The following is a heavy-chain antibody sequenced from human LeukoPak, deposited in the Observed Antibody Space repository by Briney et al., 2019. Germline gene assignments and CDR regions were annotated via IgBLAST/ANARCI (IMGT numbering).Heavy chain of an antibody. CDR3: ARGTVSMYYMDV. CDR1: GVSISSYY. Sequence: SETLSLTCTVSGVSISSYYWSWIRQPPGKGLEWIGYIYYSGSTNYNPSLKSRVTISVDTSKNQFSLKLSSVTAADTAVYYCARGTVSMYYMDVWGKGTTVTISS. V-gene: IGHV4-59*01. J-gene: IGHJ6*03. D-gene: IGHD5/OR15-5a*01. CDR2: IYYSGST.